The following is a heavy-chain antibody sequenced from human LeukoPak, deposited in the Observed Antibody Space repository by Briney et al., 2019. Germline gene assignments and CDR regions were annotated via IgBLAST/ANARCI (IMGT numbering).Heavy chain of an antibody. CDR1: GGSISSYY. D-gene: IGHD2-21*01. J-gene: IGHJ3*02. Sequence: SETLSLTCTVSGGSISSYYWSWIRQPPGKGLEWIGYIYYSGSTNYNPSLKSRVTMSVDTSKNQFSLKLSSVTAADTAVYYCARDLGPVVIAPNWAFDIWGQGTMVTVSS. CDR2: IYYSGST. CDR3: ARDLGPVVIAPNWAFDI. V-gene: IGHV4-59*12.